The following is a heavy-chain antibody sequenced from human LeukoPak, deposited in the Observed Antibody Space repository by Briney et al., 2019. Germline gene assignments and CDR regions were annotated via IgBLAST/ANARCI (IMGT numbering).Heavy chain of an antibody. CDR2: VSYDGNTK. CDR1: GFTFRSYG. J-gene: IGHJ4*02. CDR3: AKAPAPYMYSSFDY. D-gene: IGHD2-2*01. V-gene: IGHV3-30*18. Sequence: PGGSLRLSCAATGFTFRSYGMHWVRQAPGKGLEWVAVVSYDGNTKYYADSVKGRITISRDNSENTLYLQMNSLRAEDTALYYCAKAPAPYMYSSFDYWGQGTLVTVSS.